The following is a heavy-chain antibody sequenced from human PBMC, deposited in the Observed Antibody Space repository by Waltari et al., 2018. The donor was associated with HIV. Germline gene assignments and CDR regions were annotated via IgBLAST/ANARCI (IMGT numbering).Heavy chain of an antibody. Sequence: EVQLVESGGGLVQPGGSLRLSCVASGFTFSTYWMSWVRQAPGKGLEWVANIKQEGSEKYYVDSVKGRFTISRDNAKNSLYLQMNSLRAEDTAVYYCARMIVVVVAATGAFESWGQGTMVTVSS. J-gene: IGHJ3*02. CDR1: GFTFSTYW. CDR3: ARMIVVVVAATGAFES. CDR2: IKQEGSEK. V-gene: IGHV3-7*01. D-gene: IGHD2-15*01.